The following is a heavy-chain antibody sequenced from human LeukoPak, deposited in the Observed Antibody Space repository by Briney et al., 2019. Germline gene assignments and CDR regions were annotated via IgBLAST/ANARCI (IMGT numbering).Heavy chain of an antibody. CDR2: IWYDGSNK. V-gene: IGHV3-33*01. CDR1: GFTFSSYG. Sequence: GGSLRLSCAASGFTFSSYGMHWVRQAPGKGLEWVAVIWYDGSNKYYADSVKGRFTISRDNYKNTLYLQMNSLRAEDTAVYYCARDSNSSGRGWFDPWGQGALVTVSS. D-gene: IGHD6-19*01. CDR3: ARDSNSSGRGWFDP. J-gene: IGHJ5*02.